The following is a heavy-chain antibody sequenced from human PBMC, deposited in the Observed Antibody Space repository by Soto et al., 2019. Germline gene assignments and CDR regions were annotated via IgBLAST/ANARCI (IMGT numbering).Heavy chain of an antibody. CDR3: TGGLGWWRGRFDV. D-gene: IGHD2-21*01. CDR1: GCTFTYYS. V-gene: IGHV3-48*02. J-gene: IGHJ6*02. Sequence: WGSLRLPCATSGCTFTYYSMNWVRRPRVMGPEWLSYVSSGSNTIFYADSVRSRFTIPRDSANSALYPHLTCLRDDDTALYFGTGGLGWWRGRFDVWGQGTPVTVSS. CDR2: VSSGSNTI.